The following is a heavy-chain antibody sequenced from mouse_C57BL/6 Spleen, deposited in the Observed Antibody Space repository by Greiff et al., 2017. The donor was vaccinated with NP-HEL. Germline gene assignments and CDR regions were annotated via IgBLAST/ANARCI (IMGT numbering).Heavy chain of an antibody. CDR1: GFTFSDYG. Sequence: EVKVVESGGGLVKPGGSLKLSCAASGFTFSDYGMHWVRQAPEKGLEWVAYISSGSSTFYYADTVKGRFTISRDNAKNTLFLKMTRLGSEDTAMYDCARREVANAMDYWGQGTSVTVSS. CDR3: ARREVANAMDY. V-gene: IGHV5-17*01. CDR2: ISSGSSTF. D-gene: IGHD1-1*01. J-gene: IGHJ4*01.